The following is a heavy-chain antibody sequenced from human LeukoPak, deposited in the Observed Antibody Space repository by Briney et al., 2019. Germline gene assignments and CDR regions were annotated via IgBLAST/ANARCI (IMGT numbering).Heavy chain of an antibody. V-gene: IGHV4-4*02. Sequence: PSGTLSLTCAVSGGSISSSNWWSWVRQPPGKGLEWIGEIYHSGSSNYNPSLKSRVTISVDKYKNELSLKLTSVPAADTAVYYCARGGTGYIDYWGQGTLVTVSS. CDR3: ARGGTGYIDY. J-gene: IGHJ4*02. CDR1: GGSISSSNW. CDR2: IYHSGSS. D-gene: IGHD6-25*01.